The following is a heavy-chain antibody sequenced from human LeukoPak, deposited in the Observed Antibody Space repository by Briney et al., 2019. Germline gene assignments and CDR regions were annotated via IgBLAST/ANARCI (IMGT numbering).Heavy chain of an antibody. J-gene: IGHJ4*02. CDR2: ISAYNGNT. D-gene: IGHD5-24*01. CDR1: GYTFSSYG. CDR3: ASLKTDGYFDY. Sequence: ASVKVSCKASGYTFSSYGISWVRQAPGQGLEWMGWISAYNGNTNYAQKFRGRVTMTTVTSTSTAYMELRSLRSDDTAVYYCASLKTDGYFDYWGQGTLVTVSS. V-gene: IGHV1-18*01.